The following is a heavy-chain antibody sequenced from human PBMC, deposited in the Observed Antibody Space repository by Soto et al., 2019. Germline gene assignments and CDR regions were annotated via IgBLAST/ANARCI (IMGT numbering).Heavy chain of an antibody. Sequence: QVQLVQSGAEVKKPGSSVKVSCKAAGGPFSRYSITWVRQAPGHGLEWIGRIIPIFGIASYAQKFQGRVTITEDESTSTAYMELSSLRSDDTAVYYCAREDRDRETGLVPAAIDGMDVWGQGTTVTFSS. CDR2: IIPIFGIA. CDR1: GGPFSRYS. D-gene: IGHD2-2*01. CDR3: AREDRDRETGLVPAAIDGMDV. J-gene: IGHJ6*02. V-gene: IGHV1-69*08.